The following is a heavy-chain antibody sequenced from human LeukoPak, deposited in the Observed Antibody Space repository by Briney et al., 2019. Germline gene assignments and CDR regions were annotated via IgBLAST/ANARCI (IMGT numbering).Heavy chain of an antibody. CDR1: GFSFRRYS. J-gene: IGHJ4*02. CDR2: ISYISSFI. V-gene: IGHV3-21*01. D-gene: IGHD4-17*01. Sequence: GGSLRLSCVASGFSFRRYSMNWVRQAPGKGLEGVAYISYISSFIYYAPSLKGRFIITRDNAENSLFLQMNSLRAEDTAVYYCARDQGTYTDYDVDYWGQGTLVTVSS. CDR3: ARDQGTYTDYDVDY.